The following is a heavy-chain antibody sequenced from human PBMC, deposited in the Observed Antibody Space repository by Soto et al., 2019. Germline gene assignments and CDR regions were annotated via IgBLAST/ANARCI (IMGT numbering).Heavy chain of an antibody. CDR1: GYTFTTYD. CDR2: VSPNSGYT. J-gene: IGHJ6*03. D-gene: IGHD3-3*01. Sequence: GASVKVSCKTSGYTFTTYDINWVRQATGQGLEWMGWVSPNSGYTGYAQQFQGRVTMTRDTSISTAYMELSSLRSEDTAVYFCARADSDFWSGYPILYSPRYYYYYYYMDVWGKGTTVTVSS. CDR3: ARADSDFWSGYPILYSPRYYYYYYYMDV. V-gene: IGHV1-8*01.